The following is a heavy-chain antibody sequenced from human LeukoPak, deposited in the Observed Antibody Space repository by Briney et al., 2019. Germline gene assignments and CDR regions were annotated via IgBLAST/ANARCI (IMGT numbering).Heavy chain of an antibody. CDR1: GFTLSSYA. V-gene: IGHV3-13*01. J-gene: IGHJ4*02. Sequence: GGSLRLSCATSGFTLSSYAMHWVRQATGKGLEWVSAIGTAGDTYYPGSVKGRFTISGENAKNSLSLQMNSLRAEDTAVYYCVRQQTPHGNFDYWGQGTLVTVSS. CDR2: IGTAGDT. CDR3: VRQQTPHGNFDY. D-gene: IGHD1-26*01.